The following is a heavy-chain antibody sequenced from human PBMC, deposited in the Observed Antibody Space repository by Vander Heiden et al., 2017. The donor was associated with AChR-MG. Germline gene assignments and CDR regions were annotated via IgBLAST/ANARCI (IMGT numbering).Heavy chain of an antibody. D-gene: IGHD1-26*01. CDR3: TTEWELAAELDY. J-gene: IGHJ4*02. V-gene: IGHV3-15*01. CDR2: IKSKTDGGTT. CDR1: GSTFSNAW. Sequence: EVQLVESGGGLVKPGGSLRPSCAASGSTFSNAWMSWVRQAPGKGLEWVGRIKSKTDGGTTDDAAPVKGRFTISRDDSKNTLYLQMNSLKTEDTAVYYCTTEWELAAELDYWGQGNVVTVSS.